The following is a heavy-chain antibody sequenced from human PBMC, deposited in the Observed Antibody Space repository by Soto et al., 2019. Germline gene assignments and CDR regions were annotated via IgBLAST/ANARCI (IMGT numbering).Heavy chain of an antibody. D-gene: IGHD2-2*01. Sequence: EASVKVTCKASGYTFTSYDINWVRQATGQGLEWMGWMNPNSGNTGYAQKFQGRVTITRDTSASTAYMELSSLRSEDTAVCYCARVIVVVPAASREYYFDYWGQGTLVTVSS. CDR3: ARVIVVVPAASREYYFDY. J-gene: IGHJ4*02. CDR1: GYTFTSYD. CDR2: MNPNSGNT. V-gene: IGHV1-8*01.